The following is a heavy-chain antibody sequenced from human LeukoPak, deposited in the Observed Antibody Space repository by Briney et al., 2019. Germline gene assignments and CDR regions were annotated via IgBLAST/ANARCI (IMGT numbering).Heavy chain of an antibody. CDR1: GFTFSNYD. CDR2: SGSGGST. Sequence: GGSLRLSCEASGFTFSNYDMISGSGGSTYYGDSVKGRFTISRDNSKNTLYLQMNSLRAEDTATYYCVKKGYSWSPRFDPWGQGILVTVSS. D-gene: IGHD6-13*01. J-gene: IGHJ5*02. CDR3: VKKGYSWSPRFDP. V-gene: IGHV3-23*01.